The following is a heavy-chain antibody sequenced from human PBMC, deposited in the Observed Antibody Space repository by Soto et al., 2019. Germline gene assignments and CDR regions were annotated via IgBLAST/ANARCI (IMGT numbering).Heavy chain of an antibody. V-gene: IGHV1-8*01. D-gene: IGHD2-2*01. CDR1: GYTFTSYD. Sequence: QVQLVQSGAEVKKPGASVKVSCKASGYTFTSYDINWVRQATGQGLEWMGWMNPNSGNTGYAQKFQGRVTMTRNTSISTAYMELSSLRSEDTAVYYCARVGRRYPVAGSTFHYWGQGTLVTVSP. CDR2: MNPNSGNT. CDR3: ARVGRRYPVAGSTFHY. J-gene: IGHJ4*02.